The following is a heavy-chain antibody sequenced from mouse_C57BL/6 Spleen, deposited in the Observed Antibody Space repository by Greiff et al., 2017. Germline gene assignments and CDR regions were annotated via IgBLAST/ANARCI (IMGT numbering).Heavy chain of an antibody. CDR3: ARAPYCGSSYLYAMDY. CDR2: ILPGSGST. D-gene: IGHD1-1*01. J-gene: IGHJ4*01. Sequence: QVQLQQSGAELMKPGASVKLSCKATGYTFTAYWIEWVKQRPGHGLEWIGEILPGSGSTNYNEKFKGKATFTADTSSTTAYMQLRSLTTEDSAISYCARAPYCGSSYLYAMDYWGQGTSVTVSS. V-gene: IGHV1-9*01. CDR1: GYTFTAYW.